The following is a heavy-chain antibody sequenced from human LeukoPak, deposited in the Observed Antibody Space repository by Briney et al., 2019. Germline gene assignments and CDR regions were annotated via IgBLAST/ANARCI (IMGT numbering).Heavy chain of an antibody. Sequence: GGSLRLSCAASGFTFSTYAMSWVRQAPGKGLEWVSAISSSGGSTNCADSVKGRFTISRDNSKNTLSLQMNSLRGEDTAVYYCAKGTGSGSSSFDYWGQGTLVTVSS. J-gene: IGHJ4*02. CDR1: GFTFSTYA. CDR3: AKGTGSGSSSFDY. CDR2: ISSSGGST. V-gene: IGHV3-23*01. D-gene: IGHD3-10*01.